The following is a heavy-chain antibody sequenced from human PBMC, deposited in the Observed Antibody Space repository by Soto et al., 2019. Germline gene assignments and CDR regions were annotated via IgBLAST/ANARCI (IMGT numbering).Heavy chain of an antibody. CDR1: GGSIDNSY. D-gene: IGHD3-10*01. V-gene: IGHV4-59*01. Sequence: SETLSLTCSVSGGSIDNSYWSWIRQAPGRGLEWIGYIYYSGYTNYNPSLKSRVTISVDSSNNQFSLRLNSVTAADTAVYFCARVLWFGNYYGLDVWGQGTTVTVSS. CDR3: ARVLWFGNYYGLDV. J-gene: IGHJ6*02. CDR2: IYYSGYT.